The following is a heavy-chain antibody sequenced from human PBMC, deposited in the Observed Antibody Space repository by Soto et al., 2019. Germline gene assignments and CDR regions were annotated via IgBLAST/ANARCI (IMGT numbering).Heavy chain of an antibody. CDR3: ARGRNPQLLYSRWFDP. V-gene: IGHV4-31*03. D-gene: IGHD2-2*02. J-gene: IGHJ5*02. Sequence: PSETLSLTCTVSGGSISSGGYYWSWIRQHPGKGLEWIAYIYYSGSTYYNPSLKSRVTISVDTSKNQFSLKLSSVTAADTAVYYCARGRNPQLLYSRWFDPWGQGTLVTVSS. CDR2: IYYSGST. CDR1: GGSISSGGYY.